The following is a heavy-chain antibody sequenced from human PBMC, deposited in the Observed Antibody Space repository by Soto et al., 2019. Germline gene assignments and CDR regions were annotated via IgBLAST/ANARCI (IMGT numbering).Heavy chain of an antibody. CDR1: GYSFTAYY. CDR2: VNPTSGDT. J-gene: IGHJ4*02. Sequence: ASVKVSFKASGYSFTAYYIHWLRQAPGQGLEWIGWVNPTSGDTNFSQNFQGRVTMTSDTSISTAYMELNSLRSDDTAVYFCARLAYVDRFDHWGQGTLVTVSS. CDR3: ARLAYVDRFDH. D-gene: IGHD5-12*01. V-gene: IGHV1-2*02.